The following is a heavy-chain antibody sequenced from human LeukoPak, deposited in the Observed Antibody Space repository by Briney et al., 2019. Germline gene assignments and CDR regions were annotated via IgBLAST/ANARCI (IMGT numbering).Heavy chain of an antibody. CDR1: GFSLTTSGVG. Sequence: SGPTLVNPTQTLTLTCTFSGFSLTTSGVGVGWIRQPPGKALEWLALIYWDDDKRYSPSLKSRLTITKDTSKNQVVLTITNMDPVDTATYYCAHRPTTVGAPGVSDIWGQGTVVTVSS. J-gene: IGHJ3*02. V-gene: IGHV2-5*02. D-gene: IGHD1-26*01. CDR3: AHRPTTVGAPGVSDI. CDR2: IYWDDDK.